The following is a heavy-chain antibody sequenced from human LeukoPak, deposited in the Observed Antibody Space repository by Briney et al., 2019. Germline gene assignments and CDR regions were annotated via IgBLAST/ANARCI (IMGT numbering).Heavy chain of an antibody. J-gene: IGHJ6*04. CDR1: GCTFSSYP. CDR2: ISYDGSNK. Sequence: GGSLRLSCAASGCTFSSYPMHWVRQAPGKGLEWVATISYDGSNKYCADSVKGRFTISRDNSKNTLDLQMNSLRAEDTAVYYCAREVAPAATFYYYGMDVWGKGTTVTVSS. D-gene: IGHD2-2*01. CDR3: AREVAPAATFYYYGMDV. V-gene: IGHV3-30*04.